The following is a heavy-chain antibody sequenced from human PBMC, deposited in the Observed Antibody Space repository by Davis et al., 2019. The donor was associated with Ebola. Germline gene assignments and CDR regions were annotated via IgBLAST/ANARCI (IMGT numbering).Heavy chain of an antibody. Sequence: HTGGSLRLSCAASGFTFSSYWMHWVRQAPGKGLVWVSRINSDGSSTSYADSVKGRFTISRDNAKNTLYLQMNSLRAEDTAVYYCAREMVGSSGAGDYWGQGTLVTVSS. CDR3: AREMVGSSGAGDY. V-gene: IGHV3-74*01. D-gene: IGHD6-6*01. CDR2: INSDGSST. CDR1: GFTFSSYW. J-gene: IGHJ4*02.